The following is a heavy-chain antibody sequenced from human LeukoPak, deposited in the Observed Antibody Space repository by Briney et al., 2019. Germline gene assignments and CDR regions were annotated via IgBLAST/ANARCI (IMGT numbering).Heavy chain of an antibody. V-gene: IGHV4-34*01. J-gene: IGHJ4*02. D-gene: IGHD3-10*01. Sequence: SETLSLTCAVYGGSFSGYYWSWIRQPPGKGLEWIGEINHSGSTNYNPSLKGRVTISVDTSKNQFSLKLSSVTAADTAVYYCARGLGAYGSGGYLDYWGQGTLVTVSS. CDR3: ARGLGAYGSGGYLDY. CDR2: INHSGST. CDR1: GGSFSGYY.